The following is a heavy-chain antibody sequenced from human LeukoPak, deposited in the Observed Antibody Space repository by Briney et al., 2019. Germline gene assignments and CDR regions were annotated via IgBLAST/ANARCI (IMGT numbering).Heavy chain of an antibody. J-gene: IGHJ4*02. CDR3: ARANFLYCSSTSCLFDY. D-gene: IGHD2-2*01. CDR1: GYTFTDYY. V-gene: IGHV1-2*02. Sequence: ASVKVSCKASGYTFTDYYMHWVRQAPGQGFEWVGWINPNDGDTYYAQKFQGRVTMTRDTSISTAHMEVSRLRSDDTAVYYCARANFLYCSSTSCLFDYRGQGTLVTVSS. CDR2: INPNDGDT.